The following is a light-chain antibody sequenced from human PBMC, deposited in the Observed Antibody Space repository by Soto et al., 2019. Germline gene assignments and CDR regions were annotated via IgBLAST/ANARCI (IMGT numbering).Light chain of an antibody. J-gene: IGKJ1*01. CDR1: QSVDSSY. CDR2: GAS. CDR3: QQCLTTPRT. Sequence: EIVWTQSPGTLSLSPGERATLSCRASQSVDSSYLAWYHQRPGQAPRLLIYGASSRATGIPDRFSGSGSGTDFTLTISRLEPEDFATYYCQQCLTTPRTFGQGTRVEI. V-gene: IGKV3-20*01.